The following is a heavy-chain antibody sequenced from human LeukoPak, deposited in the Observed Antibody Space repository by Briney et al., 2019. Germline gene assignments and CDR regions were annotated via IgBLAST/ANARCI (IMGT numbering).Heavy chain of an antibody. Sequence: GGSLRLSCAASGFTFSSYWMHWVRQAPGEGLVWVSRLISDGSSASYADSVKGRFTISRDYTKNILYLQMNSLRAEDTAVYYCVRDSRYCPDVWGQGTTVTVSS. J-gene: IGHJ6*02. D-gene: IGHD2-8*02. V-gene: IGHV3-74*01. CDR3: VRDSRYCPDV. CDR2: LISDGSSA. CDR1: GFTFSSYW.